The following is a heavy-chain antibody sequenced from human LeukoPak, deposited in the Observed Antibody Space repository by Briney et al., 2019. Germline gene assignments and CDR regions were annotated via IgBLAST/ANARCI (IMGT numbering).Heavy chain of an antibody. CDR1: GFTFSSYG. D-gene: IGHD3-10*01. CDR3: AKDTYYYGSGSYNY. V-gene: IGHV3-30*18. CDR2: ISYDGSNK. Sequence: GRSLRLSCAASGFTFSSYGMHWVRQAPGKGLEWVAVISYDGSNKYYADSVKGRFTISRDNSKNTLYLQMNSLRAEDTAVYYRAKDTYYYGSGSYNYWGQGTLVTVSS. J-gene: IGHJ4*02.